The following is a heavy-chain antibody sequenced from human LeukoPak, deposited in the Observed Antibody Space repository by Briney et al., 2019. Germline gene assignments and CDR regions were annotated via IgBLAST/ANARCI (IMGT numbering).Heavy chain of an antibody. CDR3: AKLAGASTN. CDR2: ISYDGSNK. V-gene: IGHV3-30*18. CDR1: GFTFSSDG. Sequence: PGGSLRLSCAASGFTFSSDGMHWVRQAPGKGLEWVAVISYDGSNKYYADSVKGRFTISRDNSKNTLYLQMNSLRAEDTAVYYCAKLAGASTNWGQGTLVTVSS. D-gene: IGHD6-19*01. J-gene: IGHJ4*02.